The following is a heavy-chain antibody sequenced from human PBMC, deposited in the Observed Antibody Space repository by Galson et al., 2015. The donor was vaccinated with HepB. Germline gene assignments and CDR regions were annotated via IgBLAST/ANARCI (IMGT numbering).Heavy chain of an antibody. CDR1: GFSLSSTGVC. Sequence: PALVKPTQTLTLTCTFSGFSLSSTGVCVSWIRQPPGKALEWLGLVDWDDDEYYSTSLKTRLTISKDTSKNQVVLTMTNMDPVDTATYYCARTDSAGVAFVWGQGTLVTVSS. CDR2: VDWDDDE. CDR3: ARTDSAGVAFV. J-gene: IGHJ4*02. D-gene: IGHD3-3*01. V-gene: IGHV2-70*13.